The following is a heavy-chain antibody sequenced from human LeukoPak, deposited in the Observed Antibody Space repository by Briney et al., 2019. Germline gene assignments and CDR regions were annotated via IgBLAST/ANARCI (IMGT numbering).Heavy chain of an antibody. CDR1: GFTFSNYN. Sequence: GGSLRLSCAASGFTFSNYNMNWVRQAPGKGLEGVSSISSGSSYKYYTDSVKGRLTISRDNAKNSMYLQMNSLRAEDTAVYYCARVRLNHFDYWGQGTLVTVSS. CDR3: ARVRLNHFDY. J-gene: IGHJ4*02. CDR2: ISSGSSYK. D-gene: IGHD1-14*01. V-gene: IGHV3-21*01.